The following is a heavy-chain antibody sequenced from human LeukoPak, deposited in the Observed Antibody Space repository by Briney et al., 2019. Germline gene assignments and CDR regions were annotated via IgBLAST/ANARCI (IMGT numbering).Heavy chain of an antibody. CDR2: ISSSSSYI. CDR3: VRGGGQGDYGERYYFDY. J-gene: IGHJ4*02. CDR1: GFTFSSYS. Sequence: GGSLRLSCAASGFTFSSYSMNWVRQAPGKGLEWVSSISSSSSYIYYADSVKGRFTISRDNAKNSLYLQMNSLRAEDTAVYYCVRGGGQGDYGERYYFDYWGQGTLVTVSS. V-gene: IGHV3-21*01. D-gene: IGHD4-17*01.